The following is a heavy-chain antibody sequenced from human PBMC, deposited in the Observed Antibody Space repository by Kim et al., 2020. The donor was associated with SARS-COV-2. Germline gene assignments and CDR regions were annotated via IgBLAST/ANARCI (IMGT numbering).Heavy chain of an antibody. J-gene: IGHJ6*02. CDR2: MYYSGST. V-gene: IGHV4-61*01. CDR3: ARGPRGLRTGDYGMDV. Sequence: SETLSLTCTVSGGSVSSGSFHWSWIRQPPVKGLEWIGYMYYSGSTNYNPSLNPSLKSRVTISLDTSKNQFSLKLSSVTAADTAVYYCARGPRGLRTGDYGMDVWGQGTTVTVSS. D-gene: IGHD4-17*01. CDR1: GGSVSSGSFH.